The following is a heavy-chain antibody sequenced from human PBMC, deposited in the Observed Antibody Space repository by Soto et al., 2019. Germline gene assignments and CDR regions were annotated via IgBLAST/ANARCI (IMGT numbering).Heavy chain of an antibody. J-gene: IGHJ3*02. V-gene: IGHV3-23*01. Sequence: GGSLRLSCAASGFTFSSYAMSWVRQAPGKGLEWVSAISGSGGSTYYADSVKGRFTISRDNSKNTLYLQMNSLRAEDTAVYYCARTLSSGYYPVSWDAFDIWGQGTMVTVSS. CDR2: ISGSGGST. CDR1: GFTFSSYA. CDR3: ARTLSSGYYPVSWDAFDI. D-gene: IGHD3-22*01.